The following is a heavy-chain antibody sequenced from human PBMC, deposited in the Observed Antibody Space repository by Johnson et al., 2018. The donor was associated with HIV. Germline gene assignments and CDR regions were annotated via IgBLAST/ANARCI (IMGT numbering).Heavy chain of an antibody. J-gene: IGHJ3*02. CDR3: AKDIYYDSSDYYSVGAFDI. Sequence: LVQPGGSLRLSCAASGFTFSSYAMSWVRQAPGKGLEWVSGISGRGGSTYYADSVKGRFTISRDNSKNTLYLQMSSLRAEDTALYYCAKDIYYDSSDYYSVGAFDIWGQGTMVTVSS. V-gene: IGHV3-23*01. CDR1: GFTFSSYA. D-gene: IGHD3-22*01. CDR2: ISGRGGST.